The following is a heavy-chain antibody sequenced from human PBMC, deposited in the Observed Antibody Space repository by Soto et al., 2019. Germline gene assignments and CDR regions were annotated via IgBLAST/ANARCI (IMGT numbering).Heavy chain of an antibody. D-gene: IGHD2-15*01. J-gene: IGHJ6*02. CDR2: IYPGDSDT. CDR1: GYNFTNYC. V-gene: IGHV5-51*01. CDR3: ARLGCSGASCPGYYYYYGMEV. Sequence: PVESLKISCQGSGYNFTNYCIGWVRQMPGKGLEWMGIIYPGDSDTRYSPSFQGQVTISADKSISTAYLQWSSLKATDAAMYYCARLGCSGASCPGYYYYYGMEVWGQGTTVTVTS.